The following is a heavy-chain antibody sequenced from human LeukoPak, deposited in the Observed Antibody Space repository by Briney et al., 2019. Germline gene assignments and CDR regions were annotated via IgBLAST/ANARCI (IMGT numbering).Heavy chain of an antibody. CDR2: TYYRSKWYN. CDR1: GDSVSSNSAA. Sequence: SQTLSLTCAISGDSVSSNSAAWNWIRQSPSRGLEWLGRTYYRSKWYNDYAVSVKSRIIINPDTSKNQFSLQMNSVTPEDTAVYYCARDGVPIYSGSYREYYFDYWGQGTLVTVPS. D-gene: IGHD1-26*01. CDR3: ARDGVPIYSGSYREYYFDY. V-gene: IGHV6-1*01. J-gene: IGHJ4*02.